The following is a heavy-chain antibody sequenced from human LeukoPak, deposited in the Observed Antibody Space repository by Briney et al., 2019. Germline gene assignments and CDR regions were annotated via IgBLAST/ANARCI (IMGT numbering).Heavy chain of an antibody. CDR3: ARHHPNSSSWYVSFFGTLDY. Sequence: SETLSLTCTVSGYSISSGYYWGWIRQPPGKGLEWIGIIYHSGGTYYNPSLKSRVTISVDTSKNQFSLKLSSVTAADTAVYYCARHHPNSSSWYVSFFGTLDYWGQGTLVTVSS. D-gene: IGHD6-13*01. CDR1: GYSISSGYY. V-gene: IGHV4-38-2*02. CDR2: IYHSGGT. J-gene: IGHJ4*02.